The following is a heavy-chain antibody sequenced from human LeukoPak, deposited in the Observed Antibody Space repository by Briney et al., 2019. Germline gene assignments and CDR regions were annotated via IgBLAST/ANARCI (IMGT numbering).Heavy chain of an antibody. J-gene: IGHJ4*02. CDR3: ARGHTIITE. CDR2: IVRQTTGGAT. D-gene: IGHD5-24*01. Sequence: PGRSLRLSCAASGFTFAESAMSWFRQAPGKGLEWVGFIVRQTTGGATGYAASLQGRFTISRDDSKSVAYLQMNSLKTEDTGVYYCARGHTIITEWGQGTQVTVSS. CDR1: GFTFAESA. V-gene: IGHV3-49*03.